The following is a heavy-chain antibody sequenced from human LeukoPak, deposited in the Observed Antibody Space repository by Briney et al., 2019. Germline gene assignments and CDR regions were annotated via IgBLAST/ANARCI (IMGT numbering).Heavy chain of an antibody. D-gene: IGHD6-13*01. J-gene: IGHJ4*02. V-gene: IGHV3-7*01. CDR2: IKQDGSEK. Sequence: GGSLRLSCAASGFIFSNYWMTWVRQAPGKGLEWVANIKQDGSEKYYVESVKGRFTISRDNAKNSLYLQMSSLRAEDTAVYYCARDRLVLAAVGNPDYWGQGTLVTVSS. CDR3: ARDRLVLAAVGNPDY. CDR1: GFIFSNYW.